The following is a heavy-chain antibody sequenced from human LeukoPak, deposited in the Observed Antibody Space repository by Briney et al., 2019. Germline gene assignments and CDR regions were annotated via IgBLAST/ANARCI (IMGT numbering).Heavy chain of an antibody. V-gene: IGHV4-39*01. J-gene: IGHJ4*02. Sequence: WETLSLTCTVSGGAMTIDVSYWASLRQTPGEDLECIGNIYYTRSATDSTPSQKSRVAISIDTSKKQHSMRLSSVTAADTGLYFCAIHGERYGYPEELDSWGQGALVSVSS. CDR2: IYYTRSAT. CDR1: GGAMTIDVSY. CDR3: AIHGERYGYPEELDS. D-gene: IGHD5-18*01.